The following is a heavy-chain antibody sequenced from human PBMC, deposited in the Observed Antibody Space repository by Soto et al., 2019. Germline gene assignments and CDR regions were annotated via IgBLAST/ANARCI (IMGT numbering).Heavy chain of an antibody. J-gene: IGHJ4*02. CDR3: ASTQSSGLWRFDY. CDR2: IYNSGSP. D-gene: IGHD6-19*01. V-gene: IGHV4-61*01. CDR1: GCSVSSGRFY. Sequence: SESLSLTCTVSGCSVSSGRFYWSWIRQPPGKGLEWIGYIYNSGSPNFNPSLKSRVTTSIDTSKNQFSLKLSSVTAADTGVYYCASTQSSGLWRFDYWGRGSLVTVSS.